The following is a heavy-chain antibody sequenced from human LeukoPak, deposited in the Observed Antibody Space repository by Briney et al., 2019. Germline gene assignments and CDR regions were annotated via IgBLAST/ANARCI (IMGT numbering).Heavy chain of an antibody. J-gene: IGHJ1*01. CDR2: INHSGST. Sequence: SETLSLTCAVYGGSFSGYYWSWIRQPPGKGLEWIGEINHSGSTNYNPSLKSRVTISVDTSKNQFSLKLSSVTAADTAVYYCARRNCSSTSCQYFQHWGQGTLVTVSS. CDR3: ARRNCSSTSCQYFQH. V-gene: IGHV4-34*01. D-gene: IGHD2-2*01. CDR1: GGSFSGYY.